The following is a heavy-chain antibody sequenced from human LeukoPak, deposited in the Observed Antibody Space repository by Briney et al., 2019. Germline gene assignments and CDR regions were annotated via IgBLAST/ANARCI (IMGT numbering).Heavy chain of an antibody. V-gene: IGHV3-64*01. J-gene: IGHJ4*02. CDR2: ISSNGGST. CDR1: GFTFSSYA. Sequence: GGSLRLSCAASGFTFSSYAMHWVRQAPGKGLEYVSAISSNGGSTSYANSVKGRFTISRDNSKNTLYLQMGSLRAEDMAVYYCARDRSEGTAGVRGIFDYWGQGTLVTVSS. CDR3: ARDRSEGTAGVRGIFDY. D-gene: IGHD3-10*01.